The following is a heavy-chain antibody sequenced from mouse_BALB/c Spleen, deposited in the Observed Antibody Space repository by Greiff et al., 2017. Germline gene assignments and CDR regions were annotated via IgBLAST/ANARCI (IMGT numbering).Heavy chain of an antibody. CDR3: ARSGDYYGSSPYWYFDV. J-gene: IGHJ1*01. CDR2: IDPANGNT. V-gene: IGHV14-3*02. CDR1: GFNIKDTY. D-gene: IGHD1-1*01. Sequence: EVQLQQSGAELVRPGALVKLSCKASGFNIKDTYMHWVKQRPEQGLEWIGRIDPANGNTKYDPKFQGKATITADTSSNTAYLQLSSLTSEDTAVYYCARSGDYYGSSPYWYFDVWGAGTTVTVSS.